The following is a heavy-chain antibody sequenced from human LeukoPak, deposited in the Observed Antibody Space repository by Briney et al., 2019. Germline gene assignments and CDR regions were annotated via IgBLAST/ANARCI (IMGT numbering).Heavy chain of an antibody. Sequence: SVKVSCKASGGTFSSYAISWVRQAPGQGLEWMGRIILILGIANYAQNFQGRVTITADKSTSTAYMELRSLRSGDTAVYYCARTAMVRGVIYAFDIWGQGTMVTVSS. CDR3: ARTAMVRGVIYAFDI. D-gene: IGHD3-10*01. CDR2: IILILGIA. CDR1: GGTFSSYA. J-gene: IGHJ3*02. V-gene: IGHV1-69*04.